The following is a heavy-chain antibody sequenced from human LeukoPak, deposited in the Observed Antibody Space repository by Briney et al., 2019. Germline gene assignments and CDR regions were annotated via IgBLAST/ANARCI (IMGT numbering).Heavy chain of an antibody. CDR3: GRDRADIVVVPRKNWFDP. Sequence: GASVTVSCKASGYTFTVYYMHWVRQAPGQGLEGMGWINSNSDGTNYAQTFQGRVTMTRDTPISTAYMELSRRRSDYAAVYCCGRDRADIVVVPRKNWFDPWGQGTLVTVSS. D-gene: IGHD2-2*01. J-gene: IGHJ5*02. V-gene: IGHV1-2*02. CDR2: INSNSDGT. CDR1: GYTFTVYY.